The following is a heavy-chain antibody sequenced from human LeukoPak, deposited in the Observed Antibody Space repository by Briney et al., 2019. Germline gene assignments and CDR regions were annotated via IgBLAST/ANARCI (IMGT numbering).Heavy chain of an antibody. CDR3: ARSMSGYHYYYYMDV. Sequence: PGGSLRLSCAASGFTFSSYAMHWVRQAPGKGLEWVSSISSSSSYIYYADSVKGRFTISRDNAKNSLYLQMNSLRAEDTAVYYCARSMSGYHYYYYMDVWGKGTTVTVSS. CDR1: GFTFSSYA. V-gene: IGHV3-21*01. J-gene: IGHJ6*03. CDR2: ISSSSSYI. D-gene: IGHD3-3*01.